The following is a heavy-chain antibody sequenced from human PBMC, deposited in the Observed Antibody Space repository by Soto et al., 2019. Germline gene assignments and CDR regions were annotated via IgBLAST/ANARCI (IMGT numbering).Heavy chain of an antibody. V-gene: IGHV1-69*13. D-gene: IGHD4-17*01. Sequence: SVKVSCKASGGTFSSYAISWVRQAPGQGLEWMGGIIPIFGTANYAQKFQGRVTITADESTSTAYMELSSLRPEDTAVYYCTKGSDYGFDYWGQGTLVTVSS. CDR1: GGTFSSYA. J-gene: IGHJ4*02. CDR3: TKGSDYGFDY. CDR2: IIPIFGTA.